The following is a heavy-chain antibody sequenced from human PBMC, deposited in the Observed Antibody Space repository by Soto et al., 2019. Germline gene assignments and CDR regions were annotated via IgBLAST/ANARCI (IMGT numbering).Heavy chain of an antibody. D-gene: IGHD6-6*01. V-gene: IGHV3-7*05. CDR3: ARDLGKYSSSSDY. CDR2: IKQDGSEK. J-gene: IGHJ4*02. Sequence: EVQLVESGGGLVQPGGSLRLSCAASGFTFSSCWMSWVRQAPGKGLEWVANIKQDGSEKYYVDSVKGRFTISRDNAKNSLYLQMNSLRAEDTAVYYCARDLGKYSSSSDYWGQGTLVTVSS. CDR1: GFTFSSCW.